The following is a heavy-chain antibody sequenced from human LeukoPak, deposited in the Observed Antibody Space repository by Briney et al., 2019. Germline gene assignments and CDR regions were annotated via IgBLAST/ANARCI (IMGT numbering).Heavy chain of an antibody. Sequence: GGSLRLSCAASGFTFSSYWMSWVRQVPGKGLEWVANIDQDGSEKYYVASVKGRFTISRDNTKNSLYLQMNSLRAEDAAVYYCARDGPRLQEIYWGQGTLVTVSS. CDR1: GFTFSSYW. CDR2: IDQDGSEK. V-gene: IGHV3-7*01. D-gene: IGHD5-24*01. CDR3: ARDGPRLQEIY. J-gene: IGHJ4*02.